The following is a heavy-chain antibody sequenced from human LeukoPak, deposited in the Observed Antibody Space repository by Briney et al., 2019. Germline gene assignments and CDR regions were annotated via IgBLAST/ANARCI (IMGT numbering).Heavy chain of an antibody. J-gene: IGHJ1*01. CDR2: ISGSGGST. CDR1: GFTFSSYA. CDR3: AKSPSSGYYFGYFQH. Sequence: QTGGSLRLSCAASGFTFSSYAMSWVRQVPGKGLEWVSAISGSGGSTYYADSVKGRFTISRDNSKNTLYLQMNSLRAEDTAVYYCAKSPSSGYYFGYFQHWGQGTLVTVSS. D-gene: IGHD3-22*01. V-gene: IGHV3-23*01.